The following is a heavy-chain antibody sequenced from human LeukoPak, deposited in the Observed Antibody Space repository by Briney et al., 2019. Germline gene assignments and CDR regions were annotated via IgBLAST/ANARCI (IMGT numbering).Heavy chain of an antibody. CDR2: ISWNSGSI. Sequence: PGRSLRLSCAASGFTFDDYAMHWVRQAPGKGLEWVSGISWNSGSIGYADSVKGRFTISRDNAKDSLYLQMNSLRAEDTAVYYCARTSLRGNYNYGMDVWGQGTTVTVSS. CDR3: ARTSLRGNYNYGMDV. D-gene: IGHD2-15*01. V-gene: IGHV3-9*01. J-gene: IGHJ6*02. CDR1: GFTFDDYA.